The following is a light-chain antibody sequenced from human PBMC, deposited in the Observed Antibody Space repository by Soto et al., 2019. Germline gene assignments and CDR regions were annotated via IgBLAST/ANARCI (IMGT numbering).Light chain of an antibody. V-gene: IGKV3-20*01. CDR3: QQYGTSPPST. CDR2: GAS. Sequence: EIVLTQSPGTLSLSPGERATLSCRASQSVSSSYLAWYQQKPGQAPRLLINGASSRATGIPDGFSGSGSGTDFTLTISRLEPEDFAVYYCQQYGTSPPSTFGQGTRLEIK. J-gene: IGKJ5*01. CDR1: QSVSSSY.